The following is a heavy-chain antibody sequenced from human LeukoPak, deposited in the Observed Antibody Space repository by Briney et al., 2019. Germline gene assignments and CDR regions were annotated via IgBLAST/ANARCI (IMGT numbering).Heavy chain of an antibody. Sequence: PGGSLRLSCAASGFVFSSYWMSWVRQAPGKGLEWVASIKQAGSERNYVDSVRGRFTLSRDNAKNSLYLQMNSLSAEDMAVYYCATSRSFDYWGQGTLVTVSS. V-gene: IGHV3-7*01. CDR3: ATSRSFDY. CDR2: IKQAGSER. CDR1: GFVFSSYW. J-gene: IGHJ4*02.